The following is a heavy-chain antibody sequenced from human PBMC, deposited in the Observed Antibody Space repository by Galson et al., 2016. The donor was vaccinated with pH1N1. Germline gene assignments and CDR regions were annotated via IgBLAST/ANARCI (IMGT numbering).Heavy chain of an antibody. CDR2: IYWDDDK. CDR3: AHREVMITNAFDF. J-gene: IGHJ3*01. V-gene: IGHV2-5*02. D-gene: IGHD3-16*01. Sequence: PALVKPTQTLTLTCTFSGFSISSSGMGVGWIRQPPGKALEWLAVIYWDDDKRYSPSLKSRLTITKDTSKNHVVLTMTNTDPMDTATYYCAHREVMITNAFDFWGQATMFTVSS. CDR1: GFSISSSGMG.